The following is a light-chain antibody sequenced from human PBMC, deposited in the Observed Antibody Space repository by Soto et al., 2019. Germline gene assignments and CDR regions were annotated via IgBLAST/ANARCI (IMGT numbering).Light chain of an antibody. CDR2: YND. CDR1: SSNLGSGFD. Sequence: QSVLTQPPSVSGAPGQRVTISCTGSSSNLGSGFDVQWYQQLPGTAPKLLIYYNDNRPSGVPDRFSGSKSGTSASLAITGLQADDEADSYCQSYDSSLSGHVVFGGGTQLTVL. J-gene: IGLJ2*01. V-gene: IGLV1-40*01. CDR3: QSYDSSLSGHVV.